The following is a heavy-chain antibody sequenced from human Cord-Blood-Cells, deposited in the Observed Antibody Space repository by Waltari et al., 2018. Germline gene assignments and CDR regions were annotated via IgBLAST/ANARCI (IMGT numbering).Heavy chain of an antibody. CDR3: AREDRGSGSYDY. V-gene: IGHV4-34*01. Sequence: VQLQQWGAGLLKPSETLSLTCAAYGGSCSGYYWGRIRQPPGKGLEGIGEINHSGSTNYNPSLKSRVTISVDTSKNQFSLKLSSVTAADTAVYYCAREDRGSGSYDYWGQGTLVTVSS. CDR2: INHSGST. D-gene: IGHD3-10*01. J-gene: IGHJ4*02. CDR1: GGSCSGYY.